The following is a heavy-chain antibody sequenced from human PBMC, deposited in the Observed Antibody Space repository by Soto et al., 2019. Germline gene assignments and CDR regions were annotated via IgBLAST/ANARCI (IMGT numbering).Heavy chain of an antibody. J-gene: IGHJ3*02. CDR3: ATEIDWLHAFDI. D-gene: IGHD3-9*01. CDR2: IWHDGSNT. Sequence: QVQLVEFGGGVVQPGRSLRLSCAASGFTFSTYGMHWVRQAPDKGLEWVAHIWHDGSNTYYTDSVKGRFTISRDNSKNTLYLQMNSLRAEDTAVYYCATEIDWLHAFDIRGQGTMVTVSS. CDR1: GFTFSTYG. V-gene: IGHV3-33*01.